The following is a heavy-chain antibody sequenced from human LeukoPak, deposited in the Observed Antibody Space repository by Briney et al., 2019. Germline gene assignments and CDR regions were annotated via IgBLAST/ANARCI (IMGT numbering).Heavy chain of an antibody. D-gene: IGHD3-10*01. V-gene: IGHV4-4*07. Sequence: PSETLSLTCTVSGGSISSYYWSWIRQPAGKGLEWIGRIYTSGSTNYNPSLKSRVTMSVDTSKSQFSLKLSSVTAADTAVYYCARDLVSYYYGSGSPNWFDPWGQGTLVTVSS. J-gene: IGHJ5*02. CDR3: ARDLVSYYYGSGSPNWFDP. CDR1: GGSISSYY. CDR2: IYTSGST.